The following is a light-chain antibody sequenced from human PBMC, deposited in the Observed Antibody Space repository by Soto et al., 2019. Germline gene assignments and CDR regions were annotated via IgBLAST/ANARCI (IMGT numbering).Light chain of an antibody. CDR1: QSVSSY. CDR2: GAS. V-gene: IGKV3-20*01. J-gene: IGKJ1*01. CDR3: QQYSSPPRT. Sequence: EIVLTQSPGSLSLSPGERATLSCRASQSVSSYLAWYQQKPGQAPRLLISGASSRATGFPDRFSGSGSGTDFSLTISRLEPEDSAVYYCQQYSSPPRTFGQGTKVVIK.